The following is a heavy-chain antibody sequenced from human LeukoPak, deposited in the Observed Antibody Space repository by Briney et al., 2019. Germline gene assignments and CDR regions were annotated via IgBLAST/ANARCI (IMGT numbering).Heavy chain of an antibody. CDR2: IKQDGSEK. J-gene: IGHJ6*02. CDR1: GFTMNSFW. D-gene: IGHD3-10*01. V-gene: IGHV3-7*03. Sequence: GGSLRLSCVVSGFTMNSFWMNWVRQAPGKGLEWVANIKQDGSEKNYADSVKGRFTVSRDSAKNSLYLQMNSLRPEDTALYYCVKDMNPGGADVWGQGTTVTVSS. CDR3: VKDMNPGGADV.